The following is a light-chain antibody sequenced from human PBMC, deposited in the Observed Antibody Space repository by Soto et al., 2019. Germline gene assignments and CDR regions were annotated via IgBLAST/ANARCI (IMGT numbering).Light chain of an antibody. Sequence: QSVLTQPPSVSAAAGQKVTIPCSGSSSNIGNNYVSWYQHLPGTVPQLLIYDNNKRPLGIPDRFSGSKSGTSATLGITGLQTGDEADYYCGTWDSSLSVGVFGTGTKLTVL. V-gene: IGLV1-51*01. CDR3: GTWDSSLSVGV. CDR1: SSNIGNNY. J-gene: IGLJ1*01. CDR2: DNN.